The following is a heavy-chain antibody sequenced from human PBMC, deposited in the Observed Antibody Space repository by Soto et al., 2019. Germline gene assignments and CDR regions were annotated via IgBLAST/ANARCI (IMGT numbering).Heavy chain of an antibody. J-gene: IGHJ4*02. CDR3: ARGWGRIFDY. CDR1: GGSFSGYY. CDR2: INHSGST. V-gene: IGHV4-34*01. D-gene: IGHD7-27*01. Sequence: SETLSLTCAFYGGSFSGYYWNWIRQPPGKGLEWIGEINHSGSTNYNPSLKSRVTISVDTSKNQFSLKLSSVTAADTAVYYCARGWGRIFDYWGQGTLVTVSS.